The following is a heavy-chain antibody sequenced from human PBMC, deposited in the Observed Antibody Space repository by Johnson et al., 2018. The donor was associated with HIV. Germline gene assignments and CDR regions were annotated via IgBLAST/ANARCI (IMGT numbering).Heavy chain of an antibody. V-gene: IGHV3-30*04. CDR3: ARDTSIAAARAFDI. J-gene: IGHJ3*02. CDR2: ISYDGTNT. CDR1: DFTFSNNA. Sequence: QVQLVESGGGVVQPGRSLRLSCAASDFTFSNNAIHWVRQAPGKGLEWVAVISYDGTNTYYADSVRGRFTISRDNSKNTLHLQMNSLRAEDTAVYYCARDTSIAAARAFDIWGQGTMVTVSS. D-gene: IGHD6-6*01.